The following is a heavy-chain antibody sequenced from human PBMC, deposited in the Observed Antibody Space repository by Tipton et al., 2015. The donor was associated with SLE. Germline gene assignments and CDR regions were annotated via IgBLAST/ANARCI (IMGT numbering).Heavy chain of an antibody. V-gene: IGHV4-31*02. D-gene: IGHD6-13*01. CDR3: ARELPGIAAAGGYYFDY. CDR1: GGSISSGGYY. J-gene: IGHJ4*02. CDR2: IYYSGST. Sequence: LRLSCTVSGGSISSGGYYWSWIRQHPGKGLEWIGYIYYSGSTYYNPSLKSRVTISVDTSKNQFSLKLSSVTAADTAVYYCARELPGIAAAGGYYFDYWDQGTLVTVSS.